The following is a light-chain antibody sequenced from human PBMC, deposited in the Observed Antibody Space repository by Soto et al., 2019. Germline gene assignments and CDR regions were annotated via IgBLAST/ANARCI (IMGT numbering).Light chain of an antibody. CDR3: QQRSDWPLT. CDR1: QNIRTH. CDR2: GAS. V-gene: IGKV3-11*01. J-gene: IGKJ4*01. Sequence: EIVLTQSPATLSLSPGERATLSCKASQNIRTHLAWYLQKPGQPPRLLIFGASNRATGIPARFSGSGSGTDFTLTISSLEPEDCGRYYCQQRSDWPLTFGGGARVEVK.